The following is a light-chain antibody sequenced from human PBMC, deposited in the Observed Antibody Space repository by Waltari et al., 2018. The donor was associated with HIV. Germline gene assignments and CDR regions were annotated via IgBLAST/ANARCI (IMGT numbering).Light chain of an antibody. CDR2: EVS. CDR3: CSYAGSSTV. CDR1: SSDVGSYNL. Sequence: QSALTQPASVSGSPGQSITISCTGTSSDVGSYNLFSWYQQHPGKAPKLMIYEVSKRPSGVSNRVSGSKSGNTASLTISGLQAEDEADYYCCSYAGSSTVFGGGTKLTVL. V-gene: IGLV2-23*02. J-gene: IGLJ3*02.